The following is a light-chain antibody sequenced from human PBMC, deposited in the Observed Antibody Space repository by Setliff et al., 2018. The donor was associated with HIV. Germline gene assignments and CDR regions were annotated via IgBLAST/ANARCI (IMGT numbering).Light chain of an antibody. CDR3: TSYTINTLYV. CDR2: DVS. CDR1: SDDIGRYYY. Sequence: QSALTQPASVSGSPGQAITISCTGTSDDIGRYYYVSWYQQPPGKAPKLIMYDVSHRPSGVSTRFSGSKSGDTASLTISGLQAEDEAHYYCTSYTINTLYVFGSGTKVTV. J-gene: IGLJ1*01. V-gene: IGLV2-14*03.